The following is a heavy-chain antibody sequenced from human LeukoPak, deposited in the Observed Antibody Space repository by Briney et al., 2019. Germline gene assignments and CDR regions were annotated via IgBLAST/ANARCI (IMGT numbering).Heavy chain of an antibody. Sequence: GGSLRLSCAASGFTFSSYAMRWVRQAPGKGLEWVSGISGSGGSTSYADSVKGRFTVSRDNSKNTLYLQMSSLRAEDTALYYCAKRSGYDFWSGFDPWGQGTLVIVSS. CDR3: AKRSGYDFWSGFDP. D-gene: IGHD3-3*01. J-gene: IGHJ5*02. V-gene: IGHV3-23*01. CDR2: ISGSGGST. CDR1: GFTFSSYA.